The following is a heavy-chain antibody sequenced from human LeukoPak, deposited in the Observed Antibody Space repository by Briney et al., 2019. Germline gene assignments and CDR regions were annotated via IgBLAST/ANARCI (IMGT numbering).Heavy chain of an antibody. CDR1: GYTFTSYG. J-gene: IGHJ6*03. Sequence: ASVKVSCKASGYTFTSYGISWVRQAPGQGLEWMGWISAYNGNTNYAQKLQGRVTMTTDTSTSTAYMELRSLRSDDTAVYYCARAHLRSDFWSGQSPYYMDVWGKGTTVTVSS. CDR2: ISAYNGNT. CDR3: ARAHLRSDFWSGQSPYYMDV. D-gene: IGHD3-3*01. V-gene: IGHV1-18*01.